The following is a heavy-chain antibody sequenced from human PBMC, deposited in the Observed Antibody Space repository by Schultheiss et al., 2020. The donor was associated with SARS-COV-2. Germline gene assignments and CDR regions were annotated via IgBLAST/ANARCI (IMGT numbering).Heavy chain of an antibody. Sequence: GGFLRLSCAASGFTFSSYAMHWVRQAPGKGLEWVAVISYDGSNKYYADSVKGRFTISRDNSKNTLYLQMNSLRAEDTAVYYCARDRYSSSWLDAFDIWGQGTMVTVSS. D-gene: IGHD6-13*01. CDR2: ISYDGSNK. CDR1: GFTFSSYA. J-gene: IGHJ3*02. CDR3: ARDRYSSSWLDAFDI. V-gene: IGHV3-30*04.